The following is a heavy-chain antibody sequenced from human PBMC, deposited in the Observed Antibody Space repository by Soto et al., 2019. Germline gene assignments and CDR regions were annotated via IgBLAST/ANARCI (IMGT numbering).Heavy chain of an antibody. CDR3: ARGPRDSSGYYQYYFDY. J-gene: IGHJ4*02. CDR1: GGTFSSYA. V-gene: IGHV1-69*13. Sequence: SVKVSCKASGGTFSSYAISWVRQAPGQGLEWMGGIIPIFGTANYAQKFQGRVTITADESTSTAYMELSSLRSEDTAVYYCARGPRDSSGYYQYYFDYWGQGTLVTVSS. D-gene: IGHD3-22*01. CDR2: IIPIFGTA.